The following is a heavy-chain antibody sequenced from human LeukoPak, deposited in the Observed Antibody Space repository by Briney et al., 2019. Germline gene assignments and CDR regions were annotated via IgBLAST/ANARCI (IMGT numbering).Heavy chain of an antibody. CDR1: GFSVTNNY. CDR3: ARDREEVTARAQMDV. J-gene: IGHJ6*04. Sequence: GGSLRLSCAASGFSVTNNYMSWVRQAPGKGLEWVSVIYNDGSTYYTDCAKGRFTISRDNSKNTLYLQMNGLGAEDTAVYYCARDREEVTARAQMDVWGKGTTVTVSS. D-gene: IGHD2-21*02. CDR2: IYNDGST. V-gene: IGHV3-53*01.